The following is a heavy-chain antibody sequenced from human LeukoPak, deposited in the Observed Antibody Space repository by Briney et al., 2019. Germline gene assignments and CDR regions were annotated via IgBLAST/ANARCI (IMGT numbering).Heavy chain of an antibody. CDR3: ARIHSTVVTPQIFDY. Sequence: PSETLSLTCTVSGGSISSGSYYWSWIRQPAGKGLEWIGRIYTSGSTNYNPSLKSRVTISVDTSKNQFSLKLSSVTAADTAVYYCARIHSTVVTPQIFDYWGQGTLVTVSS. CDR2: IYTSGST. CDR1: GGSISSGSYY. V-gene: IGHV4-61*02. D-gene: IGHD4-23*01. J-gene: IGHJ4*02.